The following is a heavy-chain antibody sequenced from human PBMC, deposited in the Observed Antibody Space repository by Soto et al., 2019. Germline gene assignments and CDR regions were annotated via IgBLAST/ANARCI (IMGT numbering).Heavy chain of an antibody. CDR2: IIPIFGTA. J-gene: IGHJ6*02. CDR1: GGTFSSYA. V-gene: IGHV1-69*13. D-gene: IGHD2-2*01. Sequence: GASVKVSCKASGGTFSSYAISWVRQAPGQGLEWMGGIIPIFGTANYAQKFQGRVTITADESTSTAYMELSSLRSEDTAVYYCARDPEGIGDIVVVPAAQASFYGMDVWGQGTTVTVSS. CDR3: ARDPEGIGDIVVVPAAQASFYGMDV.